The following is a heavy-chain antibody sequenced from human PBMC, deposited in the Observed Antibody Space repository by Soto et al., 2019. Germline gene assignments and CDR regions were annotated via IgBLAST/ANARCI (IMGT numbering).Heavy chain of an antibody. D-gene: IGHD3-10*02. CDR2: ITHSGST. CDR3: ARSSVRGWSY. V-gene: IGHV4-34*01. Sequence: SETLSLTCAAYGGSFSGYYWTWIRQPPGKGLEWIGEITHSGSTNYNPSLKSRVTISVDTSENQFSLNLNSVTAADTAVYYCARSSVRGWSYWGQGTLVTVSS. J-gene: IGHJ4*02. CDR1: GGSFSGYY.